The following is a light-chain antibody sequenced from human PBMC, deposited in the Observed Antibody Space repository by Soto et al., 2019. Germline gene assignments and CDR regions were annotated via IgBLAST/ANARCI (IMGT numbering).Light chain of an antibody. J-gene: IGLJ1*01. Sequence: SALTQPASVSGSPGQSITISWTGTSSDVGGYNYVSWYQQHPGKAPKLTIYEVSNRPSGVSNRFSGSKSGNTASLTISGLQAEDEADYYCSSYTSRSTPMVFGTGTKVTVL. V-gene: IGLV2-14*01. CDR3: SSYTSRSTPMV. CDR2: EVS. CDR1: SSDVGGYNY.